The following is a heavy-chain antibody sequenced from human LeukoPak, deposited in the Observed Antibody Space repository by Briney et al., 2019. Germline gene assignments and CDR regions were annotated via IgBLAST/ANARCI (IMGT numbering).Heavy chain of an antibody. J-gene: IGHJ3*02. CDR3: ARDSGDAFDI. Sequence: PGRSLRLSCAASGFTFDDYAVHWVRQAPGKGLEWVSSISSSSSYIYYADSVKGRFTISRDNAKNSLYLQMNSLRAEDTAVYYCARDSGDAFDIWGQGTMVTVSS. CDR2: ISSSSSYI. CDR1: GFTFDDYA. V-gene: IGHV3-21*01. D-gene: IGHD3-10*01.